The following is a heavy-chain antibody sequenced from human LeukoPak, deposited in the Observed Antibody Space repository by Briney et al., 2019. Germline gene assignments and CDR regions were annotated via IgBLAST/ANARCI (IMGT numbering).Heavy chain of an antibody. V-gene: IGHV1-2*02. CDR1: GYTFTGYY. J-gene: IGHJ6*03. CDR2: INPNSGGT. CDR3: ARDGDDSSGYYYYYYYMDV. D-gene: IGHD3-22*01. Sequence: ASVKVSCKASGYTFTGYYMHWVRQAPGHGLEWMGWINPNSGGTNYAQKFQGRVTMTRDTSISTAYMELSRLRSDDTAVYYCARDGDDSSGYYYYYYYMDVWGKGTTVTISS.